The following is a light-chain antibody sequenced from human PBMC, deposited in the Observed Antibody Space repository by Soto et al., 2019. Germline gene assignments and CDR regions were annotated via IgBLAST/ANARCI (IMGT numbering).Light chain of an antibody. J-gene: IGKJ1*01. V-gene: IGKV2-30*01. CDR3: TQGTHRPGT. CDR1: QSLVYSDGNTY. Sequence: DVVMTQSPLSLPVTLGQPASISCRSSQSLVYSDGNTYWNWFQQRPGQSPRRPRYKVSNRDSGVPERFSGSGSSPDFTPKISRVEAEDVGVYYCTQGTHRPGTFGHGNKVEIK. CDR2: KVS.